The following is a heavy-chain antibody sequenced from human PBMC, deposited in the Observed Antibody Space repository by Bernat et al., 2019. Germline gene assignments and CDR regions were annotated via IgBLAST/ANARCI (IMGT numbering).Heavy chain of an antibody. CDR3: AKAPHDDTSGYDY. D-gene: IGHD6-19*01. CDR1: GFTFSSYA. Sequence: EVRLLESGGGLVQSGGSLRLSCAASGFTFSSYAMSWVRQAPGKGLEWVSVISGSGGNTKYADSVKGRFTISRDNSKNTLYLQMNSLRAEDTAVYYCAKAPHDDTSGYDYWGQGALVTVSS. J-gene: IGHJ4*02. V-gene: IGHV3-23*01. CDR2: ISGSGGNT.